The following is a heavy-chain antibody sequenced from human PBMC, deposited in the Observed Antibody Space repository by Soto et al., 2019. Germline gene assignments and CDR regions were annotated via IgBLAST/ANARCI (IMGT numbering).Heavy chain of an antibody. CDR2: IKEDGSES. J-gene: IGHJ4*02. Sequence: EVQQVESGGDLVQPGGSLRLSCAASGFTFSTHWMSWVRQAPGKGLEWVANIKEDGSESYYADSVKGRFTISRDNAKNSLYLQMNGLRVEDTALYYCAKDVRWGQGTLVTVSS. CDR3: AKDVR. CDR1: GFTFSTHW. V-gene: IGHV3-7*05.